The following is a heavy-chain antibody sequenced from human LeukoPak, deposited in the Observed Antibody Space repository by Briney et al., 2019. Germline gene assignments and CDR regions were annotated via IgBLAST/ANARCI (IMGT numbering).Heavy chain of an antibody. J-gene: IGHJ4*02. Sequence: GGSLRLSCVASGFSISTTYMSWVRQAPGKGLEWVSVIYSGGTTYYADSVKGRFTISRDTSENTLYLQMTSLKVDDTAVYFCARGVRWHDFDSWGQGTLVTVSS. V-gene: IGHV3-53*01. CDR3: ARGVRWHDFDS. CDR2: IYSGGTT. D-gene: IGHD4-23*01. CDR1: GFSISTTY.